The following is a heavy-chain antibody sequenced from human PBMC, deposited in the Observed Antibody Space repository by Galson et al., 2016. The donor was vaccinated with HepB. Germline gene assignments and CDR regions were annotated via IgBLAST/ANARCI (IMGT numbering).Heavy chain of an antibody. Sequence: TLSLTCSVSGGSISSGAYYWSWIRQHPGKGLEWIGYISFSGSTHYNPSLKSRVTISADTSKMQFSLQLTSVTAADTAVYYCARGGLIWYQNCFDLWGQGTLVTVSS. J-gene: IGHJ4*02. CDR3: ARGGLIWYQNCFDL. CDR1: GGSISSGAYY. D-gene: IGHD2-8*01. V-gene: IGHV4-31*03. CDR2: ISFSGST.